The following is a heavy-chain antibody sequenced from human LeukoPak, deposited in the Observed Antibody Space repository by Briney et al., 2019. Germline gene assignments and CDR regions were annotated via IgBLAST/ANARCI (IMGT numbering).Heavy chain of an antibody. Sequence: SETQSLTCAVYVESFSVYYWSWIRRPPGKGREWIGEINHSGSTKYNPSLKSRVTISVDTSKNQFSLKLSSVTAADTAVYYCAREAQDFWSGYRDYWGQGTLVSVSS. D-gene: IGHD3-3*01. CDR1: VESFSVYY. V-gene: IGHV4-34*01. CDR2: INHSGST. J-gene: IGHJ4*02. CDR3: AREAQDFWSGYRDY.